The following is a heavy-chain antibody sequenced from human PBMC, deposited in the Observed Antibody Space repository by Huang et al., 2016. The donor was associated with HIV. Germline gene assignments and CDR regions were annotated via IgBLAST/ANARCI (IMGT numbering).Heavy chain of an antibody. Sequence: IQPGGSLRLSCAASGFTVSTNYMTWVRQAPGKGLEWVSLIYSGGTTYYADSVKGRFTISRDDSENTLYLHMTSLRAGDTAVYYGAKEGDTGAALGYWGQGTLVTVS. CDR3: AKEGDTGAALGY. D-gene: IGHD2-8*02. V-gene: IGHV3-53*01. CDR1: GFTVSTNY. CDR2: IYSGGTT. J-gene: IGHJ4*02.